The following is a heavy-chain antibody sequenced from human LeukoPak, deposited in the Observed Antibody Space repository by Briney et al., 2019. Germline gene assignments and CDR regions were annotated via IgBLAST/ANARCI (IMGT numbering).Heavy chain of an antibody. CDR2: MNPNSGNT. D-gene: IGHD3-3*01. J-gene: IGHJ4*02. V-gene: IGHV1-8*03. CDR1: GYTFTSYD. Sequence: GASVKVSCKASGYTFTSYDINWVRQATGQGLEWMGWMNPNSGNTGYAQKFQGRVTITADESTSTAYMELSSLRSEDTAVYYCARVLDYDFWSGSSDWGQGTLVTVSS. CDR3: ARVLDYDFWSGSSD.